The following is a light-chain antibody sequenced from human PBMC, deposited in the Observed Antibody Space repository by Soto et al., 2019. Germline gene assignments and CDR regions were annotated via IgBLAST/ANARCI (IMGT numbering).Light chain of an antibody. V-gene: IGKV3-20*01. CDR1: PSVSSSY. CDR2: GAS. Sequence: EIGLTQSPGTLSLSPGERATLSCRASPSVSSSYLARYQQKPGQAPRLLIYGASSRATGIPDRFSGSGSGTDFTLTISRLEPEDFAVSYCQQYGSSPWTFGQGTKVEIK. J-gene: IGKJ1*01. CDR3: QQYGSSPWT.